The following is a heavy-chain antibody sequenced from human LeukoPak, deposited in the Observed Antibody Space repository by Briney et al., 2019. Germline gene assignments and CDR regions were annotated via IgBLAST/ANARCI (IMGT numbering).Heavy chain of an antibody. CDR3: AKEGGWTTVTTFHYYYYYMDV. Sequence: ASMKVSCKASGYTFTSYGISWVRQAPGKGLEWVSAISGSGGSTYYADSVKGRFTISRDNSKNTLYLQMNSLRAEDTAVYYCAKEGGWTTVTTFHYYYYYMDVWGKGTTVTISS. V-gene: IGHV3-23*01. J-gene: IGHJ6*03. CDR1: GYTFTSYG. CDR2: ISGSGGST. D-gene: IGHD4-17*01.